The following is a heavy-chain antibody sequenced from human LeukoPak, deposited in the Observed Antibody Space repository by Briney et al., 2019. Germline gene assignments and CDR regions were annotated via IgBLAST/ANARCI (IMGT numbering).Heavy chain of an antibody. D-gene: IGHD4-17*01. CDR1: DFTFSNYW. J-gene: IGHJ4*02. V-gene: IGHV3-7*01. Sequence: GGSLRLSCVASDFTFSNYWMSWVRQAPGKGLEWVGNLKQDGSEIYYLDSVKGRFTISRDNTKNSLYLQMNSLRAGDTAVYYCATIEAVRFHYWGQGTLVTVSS. CDR2: LKQDGSEI. CDR3: ATIEAVRFHY.